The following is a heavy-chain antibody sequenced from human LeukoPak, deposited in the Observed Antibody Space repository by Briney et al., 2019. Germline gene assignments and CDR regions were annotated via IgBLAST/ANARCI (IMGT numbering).Heavy chain of an antibody. V-gene: IGHV3-11*04. CDR2: ISSSGSTI. Sequence: GGSLRLSCAASGFTFSDYYMSWIRQAPGKGLEWVSYISSSGSTIYYADSVKGRFTISRDNAKNSLYLQMNSLRAEDTAVYYCARDEPSPLRGDFFDYWGQGTLVTVSS. CDR3: ARDEPSPLRGDFFDY. CDR1: GFTFSDYY. D-gene: IGHD2-21*02. J-gene: IGHJ4*02.